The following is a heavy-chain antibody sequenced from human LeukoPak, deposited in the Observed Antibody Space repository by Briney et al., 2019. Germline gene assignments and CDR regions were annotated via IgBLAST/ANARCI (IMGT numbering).Heavy chain of an antibody. CDR2: ISYDGSNK. Sequence: EPGGSLRLSCAASGFTFSSYAMHWVRQAPGKGLEWVAVISYDGSNKYYADSVKGRFTISRDNSKNTLYLQMNSLRAGDTAVYYCARDWYYYGSGSYFQHWGQGTLVTVSS. V-gene: IGHV3-30-3*01. J-gene: IGHJ1*01. D-gene: IGHD3-10*01. CDR3: ARDWYYYGSGSYFQH. CDR1: GFTFSSYA.